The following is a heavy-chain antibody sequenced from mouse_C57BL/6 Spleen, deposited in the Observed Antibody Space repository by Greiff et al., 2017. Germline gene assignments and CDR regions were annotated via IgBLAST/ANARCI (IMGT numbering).Heavy chain of an antibody. CDR3: ARNSGHFDD. Sequence: QVQLQQSGPGLVQPSQSLSITCTASGFSLTSYGVHWVRQSPGKGLEWLGVLWSGGSTDYNAAFISRLSISKDDSKSQVFFKMNSLQADDTAIYYCARNSGHFDDWGQGTTLTVSS. CDR2: LWSGGST. V-gene: IGHV2-2*01. CDR1: GFSLTSYG. J-gene: IGHJ2*01. D-gene: IGHD4-1*01.